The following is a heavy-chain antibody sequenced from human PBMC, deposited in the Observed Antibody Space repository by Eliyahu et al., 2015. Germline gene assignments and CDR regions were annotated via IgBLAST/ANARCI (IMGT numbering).Heavy chain of an antibody. CDR3: VADGSLTTVTRGDH. D-gene: IGHD4-11*01. CDR1: GHTXAPNA. Sequence: EVQLLESGGDLVQPGGSLRVSCALSGHTXAPNAWGWXRQAPGKGLXWVSAITGSGGRTFYADSVNGRFTISRDNSKDTLFMQMNSLRAEDTAVYFCVADGSLTTVTRGDHWGQGTLVTVSS. V-gene: IGHV3-23*01. J-gene: IGHJ4*02. CDR2: ITGSGGRT.